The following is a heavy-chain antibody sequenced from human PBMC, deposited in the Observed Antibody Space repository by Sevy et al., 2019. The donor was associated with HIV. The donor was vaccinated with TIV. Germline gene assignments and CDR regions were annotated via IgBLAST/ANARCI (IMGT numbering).Heavy chain of an antibody. CDR3: ANSRGGSYRHLDY. Sequence: GESLKISCAASGFTFSSYGMHWVRQAPGKGLEWVAFIRYDGSNKYYADSVKGRFTISRDNSKNTLYLQMNSLRAEDTACYCCANSRGGSYRHLDYWGQGTLVTVSS. V-gene: IGHV3-30*02. J-gene: IGHJ4*02. CDR2: IRYDGSNK. D-gene: IGHD3-16*02. CDR1: GFTFSSYG.